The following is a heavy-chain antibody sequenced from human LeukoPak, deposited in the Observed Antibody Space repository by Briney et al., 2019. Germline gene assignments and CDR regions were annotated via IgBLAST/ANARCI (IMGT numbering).Heavy chain of an antibody. D-gene: IGHD2-15*01. J-gene: IGHJ5*02. CDR1: GFTFREYS. CDR3: AKGGYTTWFDP. Sequence: GGSLRLSCAASGFTFREYSMSWVRQAPGNGLEWVSNIRSNGGDTYYTDSVKGRFTISRDNSKNTLYLEMNRLRAEDTAVYYCAKGGYTTWFDPWGEGTLVTVSS. CDR2: IRSNGGDT. V-gene: IGHV3-23*01.